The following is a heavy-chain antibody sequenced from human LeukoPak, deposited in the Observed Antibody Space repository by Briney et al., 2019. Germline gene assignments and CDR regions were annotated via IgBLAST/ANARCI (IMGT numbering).Heavy chain of an antibody. CDR2: ISYDGSNK. V-gene: IGHV3-30-3*01. CDR3: ARDHYDSSGYYPLSY. Sequence: GRSLRLSCAASGFTFSSYAMHWVRQAPGKGLEWVAVISYDGSNKYYADSAKGRLTISRDNSKNTLYLQMNSLRAEDTAVYYCARDHYDSSGYYPLSYWGQGTLVTVSS. D-gene: IGHD3-22*01. CDR1: GFTFSSYA. J-gene: IGHJ4*02.